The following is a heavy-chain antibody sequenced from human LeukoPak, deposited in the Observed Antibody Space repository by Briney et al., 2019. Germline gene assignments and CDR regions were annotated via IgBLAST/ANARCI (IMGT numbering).Heavy chain of an antibody. Sequence: GGSLRLSCAASGFTFDDYGMSWVRQAPGKGLEWVSGINWNGGSTGYADSVKGRFTISRDNAKNFLYLQMNSLRAEDTALYYCARGFSGSNYGFYKTTYFDYWGQGTLVTVSS. CDR1: GFTFDDYG. J-gene: IGHJ4*02. CDR3: ARGFSGSNYGFYKTTYFDY. V-gene: IGHV3-20*04. CDR2: INWNGGST. D-gene: IGHD1-26*01.